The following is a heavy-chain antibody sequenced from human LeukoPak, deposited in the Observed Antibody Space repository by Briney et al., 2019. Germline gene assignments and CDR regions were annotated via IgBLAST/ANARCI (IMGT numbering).Heavy chain of an antibody. V-gene: IGHV4-34*01. J-gene: IGHJ6*03. CDR2: INHSGST. D-gene: IGHD3-10*01. CDR1: GGSFSGYY. Sequence: SETLSLTCAVYGGSFSGYYWSWIRQPPGKGLEWIGEINHSGSTNYNPSLKSRVTISVDTSKNQFSLKLSSVTAADTAVYYCARGRSTMVQGKKYYYYYYMDVWGKGTTVTVSS. CDR3: ARGRSTMVQGKKYYYYYYMDV.